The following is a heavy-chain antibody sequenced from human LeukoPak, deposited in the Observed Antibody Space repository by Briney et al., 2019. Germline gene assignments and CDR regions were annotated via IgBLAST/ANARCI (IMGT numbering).Heavy chain of an antibody. D-gene: IGHD1-20*01. V-gene: IGHV4-59*01. CDR3: ARAGRRYNWNLDAFDI. Sequence: PSETLSLTCTVSGGSISSYYWSWIRQPPGKGPEWIGYIYYSGSTNYNPSLKSRVTISVDTSKNQFSLKLSSVTAADTAVYYCARAGRRYNWNLDAFDIWGQGTMVTVSS. CDR2: IYYSGST. J-gene: IGHJ3*02. CDR1: GGSISSYY.